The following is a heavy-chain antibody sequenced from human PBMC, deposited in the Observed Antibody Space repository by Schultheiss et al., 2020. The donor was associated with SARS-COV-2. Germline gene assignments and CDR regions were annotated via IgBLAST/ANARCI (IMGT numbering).Heavy chain of an antibody. CDR1: GFTFSSYW. CDR2: IKQDGSEK. D-gene: IGHD6-13*01. V-gene: IGHV3-7*01. J-gene: IGHJ6*01. CDR3: ARDQGSSWPRDYYYGMDV. Sequence: GGSLRLSCAASGFTFSSYWMSWVRQAPGKGLEWVANIKQDGSEKYYVDSVKGRFTISRDNAKNSLYLQMNSLRAEDTAVYYCARDQGSSWPRDYYYGMDVWGQGAAVTCSS.